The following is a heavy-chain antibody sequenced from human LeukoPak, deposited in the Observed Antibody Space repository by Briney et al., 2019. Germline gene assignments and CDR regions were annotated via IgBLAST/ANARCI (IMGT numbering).Heavy chain of an antibody. J-gene: IGHJ4*02. CDR3: ARRQSVYSSSWYFDY. D-gene: IGHD6-13*01. CDR1: GYSFANYW. Sequence: GESLKISCEGSGYSFANYWIGWVRQMPGKGLEWMGIIYPGDSDTKYSPSFQGQVIISVDKSISTVYLQWSSLKASDTAMYYCARRQSVYSSSWYFDYWGQGTLVTVSS. CDR2: IYPGDSDT. V-gene: IGHV5-51*01.